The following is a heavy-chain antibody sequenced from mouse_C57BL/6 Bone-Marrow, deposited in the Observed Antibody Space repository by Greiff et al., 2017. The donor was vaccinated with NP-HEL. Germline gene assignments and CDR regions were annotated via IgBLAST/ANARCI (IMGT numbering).Heavy chain of an antibody. CDR2: ISDGGSYT. V-gene: IGHV5-4*01. J-gene: IGHJ2*01. Sequence: EVMLVESGGGLVKPGGSLKLSCAASGFTFGSYAMSWVRQTPEKRLEWVATISDGGSYTYYPDNVKGRFTISRDNAKNNLYLQMSHLKSEDTAMYYCARDYGSSYYYFDYWGQGTTLTVSS. D-gene: IGHD1-1*01. CDR3: ARDYGSSYYYFDY. CDR1: GFTFGSYA.